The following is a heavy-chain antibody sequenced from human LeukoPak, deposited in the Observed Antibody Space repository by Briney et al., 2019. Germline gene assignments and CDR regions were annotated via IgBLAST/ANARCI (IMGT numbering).Heavy chain of an antibody. CDR2: INTSGST. J-gene: IGHJ4*02. D-gene: IGHD6-6*01. V-gene: IGHV4-61*02. CDR3: ARQGIAARPRSYYFDY. Sequence: PSETLSLTCTVSGGSISSGSYYWSWIRQPAGKGLEWIGRINTSGSTNYNPSLKSRVTISVDTSKNQFSLKLSSVTAADTAVYYCARQGIAARPRSYYFDYWGQGTLVTVSS. CDR1: GGSISSGSYY.